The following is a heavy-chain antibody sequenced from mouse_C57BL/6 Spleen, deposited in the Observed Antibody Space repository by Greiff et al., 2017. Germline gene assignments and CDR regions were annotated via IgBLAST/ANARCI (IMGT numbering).Heavy chain of an antibody. CDR2: ILPGSGST. J-gene: IGHJ1*03. CDR1: GYTFTGSW. V-gene: IGHV1-9*01. CDR3: ARRLRGYWYFDV. Sequence: VQLQQSGAELMKPGASVKLSCQATGYTFTGSWIEWVKQRPGHGLEWIGEILPGSGSTNYYEKFKGKATFTADTSSNAAYMQLSRLTTEDSAIYYCARRLRGYWYFDVWGTGTTVTVSS. D-gene: IGHD3-2*02.